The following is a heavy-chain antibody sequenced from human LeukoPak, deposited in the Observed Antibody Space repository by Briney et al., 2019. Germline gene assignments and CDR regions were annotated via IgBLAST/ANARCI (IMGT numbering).Heavy chain of an antibody. V-gene: IGHV4-30-4*08. J-gene: IGHJ6*03. CDR1: GDSMYNSDYY. Sequence: KPSETLSLTCTVSGDSMYNSDYYWGWIRQPPGKVLEWIGYIYYSGSTYYNPSLKSRVTISVDTSKNQFSLKLSSVTAADTAVYYCARRGPTRGHYYYMDVWGKGTTVTVSS. CDR2: IYYSGST. CDR3: ARRGPTRGHYYYMDV. D-gene: IGHD1-14*01.